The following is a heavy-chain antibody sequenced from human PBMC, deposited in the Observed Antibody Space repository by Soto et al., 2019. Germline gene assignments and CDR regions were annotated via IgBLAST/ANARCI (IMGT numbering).Heavy chain of an antibody. CDR1: GASIRSGGYY. V-gene: IGHV4-31*03. CDR2: IYYTGST. CDR3: ARIEMASIK. J-gene: IGHJ4*02. Sequence: LSLTCSVSGASIRSGGYYWSWLRQSPVKGLEWIGHIYYTGSTFYSPSLKSRLTISLDTSKNQFSLDLRSVTAADTAMYYCARIEMASIKWGRGTLVTVSS.